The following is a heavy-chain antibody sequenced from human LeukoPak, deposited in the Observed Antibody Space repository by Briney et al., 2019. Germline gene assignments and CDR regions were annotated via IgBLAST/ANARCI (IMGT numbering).Heavy chain of an antibody. CDR2: ISWNSGSI. Sequence: LSLTCTVSGGSISSYYWSWVRQAPGKGLEWVSGISWNSGSIGYADSVKGRFTISRDNAKNSLYLQMNSLRAEDTALYYCAKDMRWELDPGDYGMDVWGQGTTVTVSS. J-gene: IGHJ6*02. CDR3: AKDMRWELDPGDYGMDV. CDR1: GGSISSYY. V-gene: IGHV3-9*01. D-gene: IGHD1-26*01.